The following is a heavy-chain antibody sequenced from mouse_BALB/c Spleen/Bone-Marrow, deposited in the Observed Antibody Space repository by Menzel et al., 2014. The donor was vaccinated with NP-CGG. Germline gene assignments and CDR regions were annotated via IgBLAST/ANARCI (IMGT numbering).Heavy chain of an antibody. D-gene: IGHD2-10*01. CDR1: GYTLSSYW. CDR2: ILPGSGST. Sequence: QVHVKQSGAELMKPGASMKISCKATGYTLSSYWIEWVKQRPGHGLEWIGEILPGSGSTNYNERFKGKATFTADTSSNTAYMQLSSLTSEDSAVYYCARAYYVNYDAMDYWGQGTSVTVSS. V-gene: IGHV1-9*01. J-gene: IGHJ4*01. CDR3: ARAYYVNYDAMDY.